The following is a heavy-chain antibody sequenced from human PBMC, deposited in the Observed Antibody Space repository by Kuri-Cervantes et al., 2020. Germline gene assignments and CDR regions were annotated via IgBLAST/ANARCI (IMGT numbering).Heavy chain of an antibody. CDR3: VRDRGGIRYFDL. Sequence: SVKVSCKASGGTFSSYAISWVRQALGQGLEWMGGIIPIFGTANYAQKFQGRVTITADESTSTAYMELNSLRAEDTAVYYCVRDRGGIRYFDLWGRGTLVTVSS. V-gene: IGHV1-69*13. CDR2: IIPIFGTA. J-gene: IGHJ2*01. CDR1: GGTFSSYA. D-gene: IGHD3-16*01.